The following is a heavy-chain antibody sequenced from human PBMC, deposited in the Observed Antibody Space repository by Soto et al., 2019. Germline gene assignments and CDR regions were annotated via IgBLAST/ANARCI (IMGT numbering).Heavy chain of an antibody. V-gene: IGHV5-10-1*01. CDR2: IDPSASYT. J-gene: IGHJ6*02. Sequence: PGESQKISCKGSGYNFTGYWSSWVRQMPGKGLEWMGRIDPSASYTNYSPSFQGHVTISADKSISTAYLQWSSLKASDTAMYYCASPGIAAAGTHYGMDVWGQGTTVTVSS. D-gene: IGHD6-13*01. CDR1: GYNFTGYW. CDR3: ASPGIAAAGTHYGMDV.